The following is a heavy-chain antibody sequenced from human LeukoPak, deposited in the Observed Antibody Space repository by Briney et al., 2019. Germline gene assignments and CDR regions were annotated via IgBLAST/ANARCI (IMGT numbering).Heavy chain of an antibody. CDR3: ARGARNYDFWSGYYSPILDYYYYYYMDV. D-gene: IGHD3-3*01. CDR2: IIPIFGTA. Sequence: ASVKVSCKASGGTFSGYAISWVRQAPGQGLEWMGGIIPIFGTANYAQKFQGRVTITTDESTSTAYMELSSLRSEDTAVYYCARGARNYDFWSGYYSPILDYYYYYYMDVWGKGTTVTVSS. V-gene: IGHV1-69*05. J-gene: IGHJ6*03. CDR1: GGTFSGYA.